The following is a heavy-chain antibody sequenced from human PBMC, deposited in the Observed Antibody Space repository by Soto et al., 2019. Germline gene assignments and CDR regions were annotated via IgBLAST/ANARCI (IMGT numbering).Heavy chain of an antibody. CDR3: ARNNSGRNFDY. Sequence: SETLSLTCTVSNSSINSRYYWGWIRQPPGRWPGWIASIYHSGSTHYTPSLKSRATISVDTSNNQFSLRLSSVTAADTAVYYCARNNSGRNFDYWGQGTKVTVSS. D-gene: IGHD6-19*01. CDR1: NSSINSRYY. CDR2: IYHSGST. V-gene: IGHV4-38-2*02. J-gene: IGHJ4*02.